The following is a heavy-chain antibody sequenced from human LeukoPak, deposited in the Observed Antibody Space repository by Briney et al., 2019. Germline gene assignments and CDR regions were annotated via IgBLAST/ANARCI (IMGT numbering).Heavy chain of an antibody. CDR3: ARGWVYGSGSYYLDY. CDR2: IYRGGNT. CDR1: GFIVGNNY. D-gene: IGHD3-10*01. V-gene: IGHV3-53*01. Sequence: GGSLRLSCAASGFIVGNNYLSWVRQAPGKGLEWVSVIYRGGNTYYVGSVKGRFTISRDNSKNTLYLQVNSLRAEDTAVYYCARGWVYGSGSYYLDYWGQGTLVTVSS. J-gene: IGHJ4*02.